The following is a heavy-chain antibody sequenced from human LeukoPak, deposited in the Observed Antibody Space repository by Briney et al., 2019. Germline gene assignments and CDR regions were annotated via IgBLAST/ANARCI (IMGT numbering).Heavy chain of an antibody. CDR1: GFSFNSYG. V-gene: IGHV3-48*01. CDR3: TRDTHFYDC. CDR2: ISVSDGTI. D-gene: IGHD2/OR15-2a*01. Sequence: GSLRLSCATSGFSFNSYGMNWVRQAPGKGLEWVSYISVSDGTIYYADSVKGRFTISSDNAKNSLFLQMNSLRVEDTAIYYCTRDTHFYDCWGQGTLVTVSS. J-gene: IGHJ4*02.